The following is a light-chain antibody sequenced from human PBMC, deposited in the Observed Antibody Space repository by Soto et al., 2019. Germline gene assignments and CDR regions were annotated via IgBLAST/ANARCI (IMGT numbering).Light chain of an antibody. CDR2: GAS. CDR1: QRVSSN. J-gene: IGKJ2*01. Sequence: EIVMTQSPATLSVSPGERATLSCRASQRVSSNLAWYQQKPGQAPRLLIYGASTRATGIPARFSGSGSETEFTLTISSRQSEDFAVYYCQHYNNWPPYTFGQGTKLEIK. CDR3: QHYNNWPPYT. V-gene: IGKV3-15*01.